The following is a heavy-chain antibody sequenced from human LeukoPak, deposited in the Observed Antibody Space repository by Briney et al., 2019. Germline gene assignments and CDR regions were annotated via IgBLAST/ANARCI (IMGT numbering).Heavy chain of an antibody. CDR3: AREQRIQLWTHYYYYGMDV. CDR2: ISSSSYI. J-gene: IGHJ6*02. D-gene: IGHD5-18*01. CDR1: GFTFSSYS. Sequence: KTGGSLRLSCAASGFTFSSYSMNWVRQAPGKGLEWVSSISSSSYIYYADSVKGRFTISRDNAKNSLYLQMNSLRAEDTAVYYCAREQRIQLWTHYYYYGMDVWGQGTTVTVSS. V-gene: IGHV3-21*01.